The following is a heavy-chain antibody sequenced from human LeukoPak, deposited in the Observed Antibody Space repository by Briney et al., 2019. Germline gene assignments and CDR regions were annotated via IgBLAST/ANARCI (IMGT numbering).Heavy chain of an antibody. V-gene: IGHV1-69*05. CDR2: IIPIFGTA. Sequence: SVKVSCKASGGTFSSYAISWVRQAPGQGLEWMGRIIPIFGTANYAQKFQGRVTITTDESTSTAYMELSSLRSEDPAVYYCARDPVYGGNSLNPFDICGPGTMVTDSS. CDR1: GGTFSSYA. CDR3: ARDPVYGGNSLNPFDI. D-gene: IGHD4-23*01. J-gene: IGHJ3*02.